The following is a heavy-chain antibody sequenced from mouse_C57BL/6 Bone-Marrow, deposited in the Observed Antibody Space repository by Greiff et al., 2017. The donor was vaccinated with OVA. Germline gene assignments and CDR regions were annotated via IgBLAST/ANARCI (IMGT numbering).Heavy chain of an antibody. D-gene: IGHD1-1*01. CDR3: TTRCYGSSYVY. V-gene: IGHV14-1*01. CDR1: GFNIKDYY. J-gene: IGHJ2*01. CDR2: IDPEDGDT. Sequence: DVKLQESGAELVRPGASVKLSCTASGFNIKDYYMHWVKQRPEQGLEWIGRIDPEDGDTEYAPKFKGKATMTADTSSNTAYLQLSSLTSEDTAVYYCTTRCYGSSYVYWGQGTTLTVSS.